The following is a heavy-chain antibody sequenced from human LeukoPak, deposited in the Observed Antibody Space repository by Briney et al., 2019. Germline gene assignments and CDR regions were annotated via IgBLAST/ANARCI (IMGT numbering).Heavy chain of an antibody. J-gene: IGHJ4*02. CDR2: ISSSSSYI. CDR3: ARDYEVSSGYCYYDY. V-gene: IGHV3-21*06. D-gene: IGHD3-22*01. CDR1: GFSFSSNA. Sequence: PGGSLRLTCAASGFSFSSNALNWVREPPGKGLEWVSSISSSSSYIYSADSVKGRFTISRDNAKNSLYLQMNSLRAEDAAVYYCARDYEVSSGYCYYDYWGQGTLVIVSS.